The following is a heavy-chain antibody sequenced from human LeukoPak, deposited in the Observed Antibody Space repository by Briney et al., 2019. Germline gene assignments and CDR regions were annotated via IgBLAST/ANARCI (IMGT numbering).Heavy chain of an antibody. D-gene: IGHD3-10*01. CDR2: IYTSGST. CDR3: ARGPGSDYPSYWYFDL. J-gene: IGHJ2*01. CDR1: GGSISTYS. V-gene: IGHV4-4*07. Sequence: PSETLSLTCPASGGSISTYSWNWIRQPAGKGLEWIGRIYTSGSTNYNPSLKSRVTMSVDTSKNQFSLKLSSVTAADTAVYYCARGPGSDYPSYWYFDLWGRGTLVTVSS.